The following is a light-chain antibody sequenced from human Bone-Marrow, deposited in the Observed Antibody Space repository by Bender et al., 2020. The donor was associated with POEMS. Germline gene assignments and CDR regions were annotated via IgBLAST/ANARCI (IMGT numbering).Light chain of an antibody. CDR1: ISDIGTYNL. CDR2: EVT. V-gene: IGLV2-23*02. Sequence: QSALTQPASVSGSPGQSITISCTGTISDIGTYNLVSWYQRHPGKAPKLMIYEVTKRPSGLSDRFSGSKSGNTASLTISGLQAEDEADYFCCSYAGSNTHYVFGTGTKVTVL. CDR3: CSYAGSNTHYV. J-gene: IGLJ1*01.